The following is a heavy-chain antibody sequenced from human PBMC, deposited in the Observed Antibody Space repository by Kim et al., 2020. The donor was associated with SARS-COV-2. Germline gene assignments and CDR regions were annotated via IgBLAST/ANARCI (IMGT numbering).Heavy chain of an antibody. CDR2: INAGNGNT. V-gene: IGHV1-3*01. Sequence: ASVKVSCKASGYTFTSYAMHWVRQAPGQRLEWMGWINAGNGNTKYSQKFQGRVTITRDTSASTAYMELSSLRSEDTAVYYCARDAVIGMRELFYWGQGTLVTVSS. J-gene: IGHJ4*02. CDR3: ARDAVIGMRELFY. D-gene: IGHD3-10*01. CDR1: GYTFTSYA.